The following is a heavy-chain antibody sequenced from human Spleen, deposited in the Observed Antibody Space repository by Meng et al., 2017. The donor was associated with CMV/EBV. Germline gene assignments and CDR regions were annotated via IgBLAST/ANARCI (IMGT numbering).Heavy chain of an antibody. Sequence: SCAASGFTLTSYAMNWVRQAPGKGLEWVSGISWNSGSIGYADSVKGRFTISRDSGKNSLYLQMNSLRVEDTALYYCAKDGSGLYYYYYGMDVWGQRTTVTVSS. J-gene: IGHJ6*02. CDR1: GFTLTSYA. D-gene: IGHD3/OR15-3a*01. CDR2: ISWNSGSI. CDR3: AKDGSGLYYYYYGMDV. V-gene: IGHV3-9*01.